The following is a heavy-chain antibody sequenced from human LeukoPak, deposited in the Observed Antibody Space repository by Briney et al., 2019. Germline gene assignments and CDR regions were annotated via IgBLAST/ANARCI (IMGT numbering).Heavy chain of an antibody. CDR3: ASPLDSSSWYVFDY. J-gene: IGHJ4*02. CDR2: ISGTGSGT. D-gene: IGHD6-13*01. CDR1: GFTFSSYA. Sequence: GGYLRLSCAASGFTFSSYAMSWVRQAPGKGLEWVSAISGTGSGTYYADSVKGRFTISRDSSKNTLYLQMNSLRAEDTAVYYCASPLDSSSWYVFDYWGQGTLVTVSS. V-gene: IGHV3-23*01.